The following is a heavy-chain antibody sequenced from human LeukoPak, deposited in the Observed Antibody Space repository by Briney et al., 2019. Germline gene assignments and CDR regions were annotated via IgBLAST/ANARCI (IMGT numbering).Heavy chain of an antibody. CDR1: GFTFSSYA. V-gene: IGHV3-23*01. CDR2: IRGSGGTT. CDR3: VLFLRYVDY. D-gene: IGHD2-21*01. J-gene: IGHJ4*02. Sequence: GGSLRLSCAASGFTFSSYAMSWVRQAPGKGLEWVSTIRGSGGTTYYTDSVRGRFTISRDNANNTLFLQMNSLRAEDTAVYYCVLFLRYVDYWGQGTLVTVSS.